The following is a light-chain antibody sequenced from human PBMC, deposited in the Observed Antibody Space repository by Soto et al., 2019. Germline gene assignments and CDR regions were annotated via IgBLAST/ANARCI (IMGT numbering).Light chain of an antibody. V-gene: IGKV3-15*01. Sequence: EIVMTQSPATLSVSPGERDTLSCSASQSVSSNLAWYQQKPGQAPRLLIFGASTRATGIPARFSGSGSGTEFTLTISSLQSEDLAVYYCQQYKDWPPITFGQGTRREIK. CDR1: QSVSSN. CDR2: GAS. J-gene: IGKJ5*01. CDR3: QQYKDWPPIT.